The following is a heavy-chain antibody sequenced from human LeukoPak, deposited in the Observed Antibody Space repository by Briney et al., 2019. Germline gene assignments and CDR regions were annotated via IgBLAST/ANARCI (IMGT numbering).Heavy chain of an antibody. J-gene: IGHJ4*02. V-gene: IGHV3-23*01. D-gene: IGHD4-11*01. CDR2: ISGSGGST. CDR3: AKSDYSNYNPDY. Sequence: GGSLRLSCAASGFTFSRYAMSWVRQAPGKGLEWVSAISGSGGSTYYADSVKGRFTISRDNSKNTLYLQMNSLRAEDTAVYYCAKSDYSNYNPDYWGQGTLVTVSS. CDR1: GFTFSRYA.